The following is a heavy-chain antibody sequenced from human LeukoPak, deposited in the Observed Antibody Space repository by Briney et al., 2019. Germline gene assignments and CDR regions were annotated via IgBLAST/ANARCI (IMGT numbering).Heavy chain of an antibody. CDR2: INPNSGGT. D-gene: IGHD4-17*01. V-gene: IGHV1-2*04. J-gene: IGHJ6*02. CDR1: GYTFTGYY. Sequence: GASVKVSCKASGYTFTGYYMHWVRQAPGQGLEWMGWINPNSGGTNYAQKFQGWVTMTRDTSISTAYMELSRLRSDDTAVYYCARGSRTTVTVIYYYGMDVWGQGTTVTVSS. CDR3: ARGSRTTVTVIYYYGMDV.